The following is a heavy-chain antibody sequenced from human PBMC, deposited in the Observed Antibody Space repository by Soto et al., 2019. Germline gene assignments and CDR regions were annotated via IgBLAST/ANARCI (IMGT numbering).Heavy chain of an antibody. Sequence: QVQLVESGGGLVKPGGSLRLSCAASGFTFSDYYMSWIRQAPGKGPEWVSYISSSSSYTNYADSVKGRFTISRDNAKNSLYLPMNSLRAEGTAVYYCASTIAAAGGRRYFDLWGRGTLVTVSS. CDR3: ASTIAAAGGRRYFDL. J-gene: IGHJ2*01. V-gene: IGHV3-11*05. CDR1: GFTFSDYY. CDR2: ISSSSSYT. D-gene: IGHD6-13*01.